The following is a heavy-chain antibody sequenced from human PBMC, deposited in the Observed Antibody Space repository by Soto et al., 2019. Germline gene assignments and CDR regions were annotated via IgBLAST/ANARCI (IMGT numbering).Heavy chain of an antibody. D-gene: IGHD3-22*01. V-gene: IGHV3-30*18. CDR2: ISYDGSNK. Sequence: ESGGGVVQPGRSLRLSCAASGFTFSSYGMHWVRQAPGKGLEWVAVISYDGSNKYYADSVKGRFTISRDNSKNTLYLQMNSLRAEDTAVYYCAKEGYYDSSGQLRYFQHWGQGTLVTVSS. J-gene: IGHJ1*01. CDR1: GFTFSSYG. CDR3: AKEGYYDSSGQLRYFQH.